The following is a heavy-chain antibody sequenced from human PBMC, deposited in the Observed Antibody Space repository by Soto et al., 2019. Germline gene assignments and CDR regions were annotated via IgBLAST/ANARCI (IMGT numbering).Heavy chain of an antibody. CDR3: ARDRTQLWLGWFDH. CDR2: ISYDGSNK. J-gene: IGHJ5*02. CDR1: GFTCSSYA. D-gene: IGHD5-18*01. V-gene: IGHV3-30-3*01. Sequence: GVSLRLSWAVSGFTCSSYAMHWVLQAPGKGLEWVAVISYDGSNKYYADSVKGRFTISRDNSKNTLYLQMNSLRAEDTAVYYCARDRTQLWLGWFDHWGQGTLVTVSS.